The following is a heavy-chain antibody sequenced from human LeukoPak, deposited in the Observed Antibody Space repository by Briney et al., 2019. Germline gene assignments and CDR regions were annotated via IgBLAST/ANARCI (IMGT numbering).Heavy chain of an antibody. D-gene: IGHD5-12*01. CDR2: IYYSGST. Sequence: SETLSLTCTVSGGSISSSSYYWGWIRQPPGKGLEWIGSIYYSGSTYYNPSLKSRVTISVDTSKNQFSLKLSSVTAADTAVYYCARYERGYDYYFDYWGQGTLVTVSS. CDR1: GGSISSSSYY. J-gene: IGHJ4*02. V-gene: IGHV4-39*01. CDR3: ARYERGYDYYFDY.